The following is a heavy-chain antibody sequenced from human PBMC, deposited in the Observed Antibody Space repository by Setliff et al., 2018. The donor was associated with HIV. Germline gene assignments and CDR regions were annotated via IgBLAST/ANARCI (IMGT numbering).Heavy chain of an antibody. CDR1: GGSISSYY. Sequence: SETLSLTCTVSGGSISSYYWSWIRQPPGKGLEWIGYIYTSGSTNYNPSLKSRVTISVDTSKNQFSLKLSSVTAADTAVYHCARLGYYYYGMDVWGQGTTVTVSS. CDR2: IYTSGST. V-gene: IGHV4-4*09. CDR3: ARLGYYYYGMDV. J-gene: IGHJ6*02.